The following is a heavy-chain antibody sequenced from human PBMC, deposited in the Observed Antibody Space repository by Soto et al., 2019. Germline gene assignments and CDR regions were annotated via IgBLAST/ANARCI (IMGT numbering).Heavy chain of an antibody. V-gene: IGHV4-31*03. CDR3: ARELVDTAMVTNYGMDV. CDR2: IYYSGST. J-gene: IGHJ6*02. CDR1: GGSISSGGYY. D-gene: IGHD5-18*01. Sequence: LSLTCTVSGGSISSGGYYRSWIRQHPGKGLEWIGYIYYSGSTYYNPSLKSRVTISVDTSKNQFSLKLSSVTAADTAVYYCARELVDTAMVTNYGMDVWGQGTTVTVSS.